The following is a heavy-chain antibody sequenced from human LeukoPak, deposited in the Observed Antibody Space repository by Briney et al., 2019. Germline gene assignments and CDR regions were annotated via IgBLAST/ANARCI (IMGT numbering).Heavy chain of an antibody. V-gene: IGHV1-18*01. D-gene: IGHD6-13*01. CDR1: GYTFSNYG. J-gene: IGHJ4*02. CDR3: ARDPAVAAAGLFDY. Sequence: ASVKVSCKASGYTFSNYGVSWVRLAHGQRLEWMGWVSAYNSNTKYRQSFQGRVTMTTDTSTSTAYMELRSLRSDETAVYYSARDPAVAAAGLFDYWGQGTLVTVSS. CDR2: VSAYNSNT.